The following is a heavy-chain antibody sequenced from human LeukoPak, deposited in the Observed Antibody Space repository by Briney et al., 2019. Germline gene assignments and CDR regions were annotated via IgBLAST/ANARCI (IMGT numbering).Heavy chain of an antibody. D-gene: IGHD4-17*01. J-gene: IGHJ4*02. CDR2: SNPSGGST. Sequence: ASVKVSFKSSGYTFTSYYIHWVRQAPGQGLEWMGISNPSGGSTRYAQRFQGRVTMTSDTSTSTVYLELSSLRSEDTAVYYCTREAGYGDFDYWGQGTLVTVSS. CDR3: TREAGYGDFDY. V-gene: IGHV1-46*01. CDR1: GYTFTSYY.